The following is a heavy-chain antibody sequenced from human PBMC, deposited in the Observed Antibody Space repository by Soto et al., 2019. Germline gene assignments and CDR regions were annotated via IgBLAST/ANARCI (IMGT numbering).Heavy chain of an antibody. CDR3: ARGGGSDSSGWYFDY. CDR1: GGTFSSYA. Sequence: ASVKVSCKASGGTFSSYAISWVRQAPGQGLEWMGWIIPIFGTTNYAQKFQGRVTMTRDASTSTAYMELSRLRSEDTAVYYCARGGGSDSSGWYFDYWGQGTLVTVSS. CDR2: IIPIFGTT. D-gene: IGHD6-19*01. J-gene: IGHJ4*02. V-gene: IGHV1-69*05.